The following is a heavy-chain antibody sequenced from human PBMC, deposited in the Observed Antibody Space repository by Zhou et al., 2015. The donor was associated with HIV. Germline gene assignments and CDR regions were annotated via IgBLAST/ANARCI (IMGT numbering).Heavy chain of an antibody. CDR3: ARGRNGVTAALDY. CDR2: ISATGHGL. J-gene: IGHJ4*02. CDR1: GFIFDDFA. Sequence: EVQLVESGGDLVQTGGSLSLSCAASGFIFDDFAMSWVRHRPGQGLEWISGISATGHGLFYANSVKGRFTISRDNFRKTLYLQMSSLSVEDTGTYYCARGRNGVTAALDYWGQGTLVTVAS. D-gene: IGHD3-3*01. V-gene: IGHV3-23*04.